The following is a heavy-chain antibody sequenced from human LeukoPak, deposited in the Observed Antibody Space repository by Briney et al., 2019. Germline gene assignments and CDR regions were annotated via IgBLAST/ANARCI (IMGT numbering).Heavy chain of an antibody. J-gene: IGHJ4*02. CDR1: GFTFSTYG. CDR2: IYSGGNK. V-gene: IGHV3-NL1*01. Sequence: SGRSLRLSCAASGFTFSTYGMHWVRQAPGKGLEWVSAIYSGGNKYYADSVKGRFTISRDNSKNTLYLQMSSLRAEDTAVYYCARGGSGTYYSFDYWGQGTLVTVSS. CDR3: ARGGSGTYYSFDY. D-gene: IGHD1-26*01.